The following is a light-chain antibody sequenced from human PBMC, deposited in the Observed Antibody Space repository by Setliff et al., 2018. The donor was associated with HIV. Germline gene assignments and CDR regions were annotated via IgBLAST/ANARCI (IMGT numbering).Light chain of an antibody. J-gene: IGLJ3*02. CDR1: SSDVGAYNY. CDR2: DVS. V-gene: IGLV2-11*01. CDR3: CSYAGSCNWV. Sequence: QSALTQPRSVSGSPRQSVTISCTGTSSDVGAYNYVSWYQQHPGKAPKLMICDVSKRPSGVPDRFSASQSGNTASLTISGLQAEDEADYYCCSYAGSCNWVFGGGTKVTVL.